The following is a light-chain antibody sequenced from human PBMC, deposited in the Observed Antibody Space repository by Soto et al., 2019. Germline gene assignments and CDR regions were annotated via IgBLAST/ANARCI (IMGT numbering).Light chain of an antibody. CDR1: SGHSSYA. J-gene: IGLJ3*02. V-gene: IGLV4-69*01. CDR2: LNSDGSH. CDR3: QTWGTGFWV. Sequence: QAVVTQSPSASASLGASVKLTCTLSSGHSSYAIAWHQQQPEKGPRYLMKLNSDGSHSKGDGIPDRFSGSSSGAERCLTISSLQSEDEADYYCQTWGTGFWVFGGGTKLTVL.